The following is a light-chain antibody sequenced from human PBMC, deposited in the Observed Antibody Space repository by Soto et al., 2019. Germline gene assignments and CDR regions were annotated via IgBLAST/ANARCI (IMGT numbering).Light chain of an antibody. Sequence: EAVLTQSPATLSVSPGERATLSCRASQSVATNLAWYQQRPGQAPRLLIYGASKRAVGLPARFSGSGSGTEFTPTITSLQSEDFAVYYCQQYNNWPQTFGQGTKVEIQ. V-gene: IGKV3-15*01. CDR2: GAS. CDR3: QQYNNWPQT. CDR1: QSVATN. J-gene: IGKJ1*01.